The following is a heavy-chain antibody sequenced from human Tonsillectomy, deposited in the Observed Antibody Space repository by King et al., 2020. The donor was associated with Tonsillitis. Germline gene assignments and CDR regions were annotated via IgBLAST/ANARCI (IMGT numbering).Heavy chain of an antibody. J-gene: IGHJ6*02. V-gene: IGHV1-69*01. CDR3: VRSEGAPAGKRYFGMDV. Sequence: QLVQSGAEVKKPGSSVKVSCKASGGTFSSYAISWVRQAPGQGLGWMGGIIPVFGTAHYAQKFQGRVTITADESTSTAYMELSSLRSEDTAVYYCVRSEGAPAGKRYFGMDVWGQGTTVTVSS. D-gene: IGHD3-16*01. CDR2: IIPVFGTA. CDR1: GGTFSSYA.